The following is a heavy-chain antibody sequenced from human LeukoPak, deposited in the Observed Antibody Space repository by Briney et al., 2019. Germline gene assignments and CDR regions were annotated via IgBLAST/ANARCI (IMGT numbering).Heavy chain of an antibody. CDR2: INHSGST. CDR3: ARPNSSGWYQQGMDV. Sequence: DPSETLSLTCAVYGGSFSGYYWSWIRQPPGKGLGWIGEINHSGSTTYNPSLKSRVTISVDTSKNQFSLKLSSVTAADTAVYYCARPNSSGWYQQGMDVWGQGTTVTVSS. V-gene: IGHV4-34*01. J-gene: IGHJ6*02. CDR1: GGSFSGYY. D-gene: IGHD6-19*01.